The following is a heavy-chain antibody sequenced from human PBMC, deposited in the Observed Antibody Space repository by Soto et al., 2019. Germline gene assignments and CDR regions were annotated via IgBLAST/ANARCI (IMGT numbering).Heavy chain of an antibody. Sequence: GGSLRLSCAASGFSFRSYAMCCVRQAPGKGPEWVAAISDSGENIYYADSVEGRFTISRDNSKNTLYLQMNSLRAEDTAVYYCATAEVDYWGPGTLVTVSS. J-gene: IGHJ4*02. CDR1: GFSFRSYA. CDR3: ATAEVDY. CDR2: ISDSGENI. V-gene: IGHV3-23*01.